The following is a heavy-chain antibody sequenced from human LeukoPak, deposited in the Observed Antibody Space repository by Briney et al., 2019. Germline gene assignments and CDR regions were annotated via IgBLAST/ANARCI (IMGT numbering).Heavy chain of an antibody. CDR3: ARQGARYCSSTGCFGDP. V-gene: IGHV5-51*01. CDR2: IYPGDSDT. D-gene: IGHD2-2*01. J-gene: IGHJ5*02. Sequence: GESLKISRKGSGYSFTSYWIGWVRQMPGKGLEWMGIIYPGDSDTRYSPSFQGQVTISADKSISTAYLQWSSLKASDTAMYYCARQGARYCSSTGCFGDPWGQGTLVTVSS. CDR1: GYSFTSYW.